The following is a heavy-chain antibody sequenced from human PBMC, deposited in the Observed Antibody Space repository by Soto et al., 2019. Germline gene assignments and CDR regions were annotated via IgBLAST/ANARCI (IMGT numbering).Heavy chain of an antibody. CDR2: ISDDGDST. CDR1: GFNFDTEP. J-gene: IGHJ6*02. Sequence: EVQLVESGGGLVHPGGSLKLSCAASGFNFDTEPMNWVRQAPGKGLEWVSSISDDGDSTYYADSVKGRFAVSRDNSKNTLFLHMNSLGAEDTAVYYCAKSLSTAVNYGLDVWGQGTSVTVSS. D-gene: IGHD2-2*01. V-gene: IGHV3-23*04. CDR3: AKSLSTAVNYGLDV.